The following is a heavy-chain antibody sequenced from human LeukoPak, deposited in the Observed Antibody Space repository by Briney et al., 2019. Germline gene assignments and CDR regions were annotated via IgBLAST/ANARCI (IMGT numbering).Heavy chain of an antibody. J-gene: IGHJ4*02. CDR3: AKMIGGYPSLPPYFDY. CDR2: IRYDGSNK. V-gene: IGHV3-30*02. D-gene: IGHD3-10*02. CDR1: GFTFSSYG. Sequence: PGGSLRLSCAASGFTFSSYGMHWVRQAPGKGLEWVAFIRYDGSNKYYADSVKGRFTISRDNSKNTLYLQMNGLRAEDTAIYYCAKMIGGYPSLPPYFDYWGQGTLVTVSS.